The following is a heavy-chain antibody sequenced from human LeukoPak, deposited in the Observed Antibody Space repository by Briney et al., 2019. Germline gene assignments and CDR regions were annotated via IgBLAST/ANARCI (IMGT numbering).Heavy chain of an antibody. J-gene: IGHJ4*02. D-gene: IGHD3-10*01. CDR3: ARDRITMVRRFDY. Sequence: GGSLRLSCAASGFTFSRYSMNWVRQAPGKGLEWVSSISSSSSYIYYADSVKGRFTISRDNAKNSLYLQMNSLRAEDTAVYYCARDRITMVRRFDYWAQGTLVTVSS. V-gene: IGHV3-21*01. CDR1: GFTFSRYS. CDR2: ISSSSSYI.